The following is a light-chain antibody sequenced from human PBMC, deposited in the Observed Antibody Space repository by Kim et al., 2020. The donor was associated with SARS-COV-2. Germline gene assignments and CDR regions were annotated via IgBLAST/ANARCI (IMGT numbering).Light chain of an antibody. CDR3: CSYAGTVV. CDR2: DVY. CDR1: PRDVGGYDY. V-gene: IGLV2-11*01. Sequence: QSALTQPRSVSGSPGQSVTISCTGTPRDVGGYDYVSWYQQHPAKAPKLVIYDVYKRPSGVPDRFSGSKSGSTASLTISGLQAEDEADYYCCSYAGTVVFGGGTQLTVL. J-gene: IGLJ2*01.